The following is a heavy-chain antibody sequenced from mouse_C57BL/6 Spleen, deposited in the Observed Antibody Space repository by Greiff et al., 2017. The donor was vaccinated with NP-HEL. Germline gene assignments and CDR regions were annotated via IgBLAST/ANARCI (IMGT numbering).Heavy chain of an antibody. J-gene: IGHJ4*01. CDR3: ARPGAYYSNYHYAMDY. Sequence: VQLKESGGDLVKPGGSLKLSCAASGFTFSSYGMSWVRQTPDKRLEWVATISSGGSYTYYPDSVKGRFPISSDNAKNPLYLQMSSLKSEDTAMYYSARPGAYYSNYHYAMDYWGQGTSVTVSS. CDR1: GFTFSSYG. D-gene: IGHD2-5*01. V-gene: IGHV5-6*01. CDR2: ISSGGSYT.